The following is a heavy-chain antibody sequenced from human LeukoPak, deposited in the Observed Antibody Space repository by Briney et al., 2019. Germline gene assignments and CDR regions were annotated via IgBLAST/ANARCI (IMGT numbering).Heavy chain of an antibody. CDR2: ISSSSSYI. D-gene: IGHD3-3*01. CDR3: ARDRGGAYDFWTGYYTGYFDY. Sequence: GGSLRLSCAASGFTFSSYAMHWVRQAPGKGLEWVSSISSSSSYIYYADSLKGRFTISRDNAKNSLYLQMNSLRAEDTAVYYCARDRGGAYDFWTGYYTGYFDYWGQGALVTVSS. V-gene: IGHV3-21*01. CDR1: GFTFSSYA. J-gene: IGHJ4*02.